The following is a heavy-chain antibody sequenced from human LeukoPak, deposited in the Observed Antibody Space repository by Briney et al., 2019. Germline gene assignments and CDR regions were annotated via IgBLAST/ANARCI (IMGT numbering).Heavy chain of an antibody. D-gene: IGHD6-19*01. Sequence: SETLSLTCAVYGGSFSGYFWSWLRQPPGKGLEWIGEINHSGSNNYNPSLKSRVTISVDTSKNQLSLKLSAVTGSDTAVYYCARGPQWLVPRIDYWGQGTLVTVSS. CDR1: GGSFSGYF. V-gene: IGHV4-34*01. CDR3: ARGPQWLVPRIDY. J-gene: IGHJ4*02. CDR2: INHSGSN.